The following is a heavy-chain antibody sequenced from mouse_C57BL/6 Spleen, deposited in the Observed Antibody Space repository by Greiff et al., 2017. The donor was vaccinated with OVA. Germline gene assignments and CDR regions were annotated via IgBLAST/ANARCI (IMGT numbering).Heavy chain of an antibody. J-gene: IGHJ3*01. CDR1: GFTFSSYT. D-gene: IGHD2-2*01. CDR2: ISGGGGNT. V-gene: IGHV5-9*04. CDR3: AKHPCGYEAWFAY. Sequence: EVKLMESGGGLVKPGGSLKLSCAASGFTFSSYTMSWVRQTPEKRLEWVATISGGGGNTYYPDSVKGRFTISRDNAKITLYLQMSSLRSEDTAVDDGAKHPCGYEAWFAYWGKGTLVTVSA.